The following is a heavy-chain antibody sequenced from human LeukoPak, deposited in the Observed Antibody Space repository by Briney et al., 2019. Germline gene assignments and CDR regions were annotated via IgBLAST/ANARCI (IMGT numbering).Heavy chain of an antibody. CDR3: ARVRLADERAWAY. CDR1: GYTFSDFY. CDR2: ITPKSGDT. V-gene: IGHV1-2*02. J-gene: IGHJ4*02. Sequence: ASVKVSCKASGYTFSDFYIHWVRQAPGQGLEYVGWITPKSGDTYSPQRFKGRVTMTRDASISTAYMELTSLRSDDTAVYFCARVRLADERAWAYWGQGTLVTVSS. D-gene: IGHD3-3*02.